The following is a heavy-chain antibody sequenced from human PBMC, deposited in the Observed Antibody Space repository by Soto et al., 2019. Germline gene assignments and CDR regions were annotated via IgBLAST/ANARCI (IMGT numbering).Heavy chain of an antibody. CDR2: FDPEDGET. CDR3: ATVGYCSSTSCYTNYYYYGMDV. D-gene: IGHD2-2*02. J-gene: IGHJ6*02. Sequence: ASVKVSCKVSGYTLTELSMRWVRQAPGKGXEWMGGFDPEDGETIYAQKFQGRVTMTEDTSTDTAYMELSSLRSEDTAVYYCATVGYCSSTSCYTNYYYYGMDVWGQGTTVTVSS. CDR1: GYTLTELS. V-gene: IGHV1-24*01.